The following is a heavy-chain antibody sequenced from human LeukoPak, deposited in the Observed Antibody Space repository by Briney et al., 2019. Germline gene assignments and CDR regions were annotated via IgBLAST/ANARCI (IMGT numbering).Heavy chain of an antibody. Sequence: RASVKVSCKASGYTFTGYYMHRVRQAPGQGLEWMGGIIPIFGTANYAQKFQGRVTITTDESTSTAYMELSSPRSEDTAVYYCAREEHYYGPHIYFDYWGQGTLVTVSS. CDR2: IIPIFGTA. CDR3: AREEHYYGPHIYFDY. J-gene: IGHJ4*02. V-gene: IGHV1-69*05. D-gene: IGHD3-10*01. CDR1: GYTFTGYY.